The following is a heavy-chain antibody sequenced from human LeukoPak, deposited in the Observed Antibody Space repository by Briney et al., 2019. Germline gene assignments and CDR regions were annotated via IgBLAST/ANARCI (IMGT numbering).Heavy chain of an antibody. CDR1: GYTFTSYG. J-gene: IGHJ5*02. V-gene: IGHV1-18*01. CDR2: ISAYNGNT. Sequence: GASVKVSCKASGYTFTSYGISWVRQAPGQGLEWMGWISAYNGNTNYAQKLQGRVTMTTDKSTSTANMGLRRLRSDDTAVYYCARDLAVGDFWSGYYRWFDPWGQGTLVTVSS. CDR3: ARDLAVGDFWSGYYRWFDP. D-gene: IGHD3-3*01.